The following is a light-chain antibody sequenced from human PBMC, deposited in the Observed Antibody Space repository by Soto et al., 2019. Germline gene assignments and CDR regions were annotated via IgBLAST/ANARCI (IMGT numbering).Light chain of an antibody. CDR1: SSKIGNNY. Sequence: QSVLTQPPSVSAAPGQKVTISCSGSSSKIGNNYVSWYQQLPGTAPKLLIYENNKRPSGIPDRFSGSKSGTSATLDITGLQTGDEADYYCGTWDSSLSARVFGGGTKVTVL. V-gene: IGLV1-51*02. J-gene: IGLJ2*01. CDR3: GTWDSSLSARV. CDR2: ENN.